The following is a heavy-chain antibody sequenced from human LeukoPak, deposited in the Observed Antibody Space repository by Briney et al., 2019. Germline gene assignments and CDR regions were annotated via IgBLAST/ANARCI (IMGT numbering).Heavy chain of an antibody. CDR3: AITIVAGPNWIDP. CDR2: IIPIFGTA. V-gene: IGHV1-69*05. Sequence: SVKVSYKASGGTFSSYAISWVRQAPGQGLEWMGGIIPIFGTANYAQKFQGRVTITTDESTSTAYMELSSLRSEDTAVYYCAITIVAGPNWIDPWGQGTLVTVSS. D-gene: IGHD6-19*01. CDR1: GGTFSSYA. J-gene: IGHJ5*02.